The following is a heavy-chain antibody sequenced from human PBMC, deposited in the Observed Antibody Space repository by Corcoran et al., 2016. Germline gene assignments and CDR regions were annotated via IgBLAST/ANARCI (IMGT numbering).Heavy chain of an antibody. J-gene: IGHJ6*02. D-gene: IGHD4-17*01. CDR1: GGSISSYY. CDR2: IYYSGST. CDR3: ARVSLTTEYYYGMDV. V-gene: IGHV4-59*01. Sequence: HVQLQESGPGLVKPSETLSLTCTVSGGSISSYYWSWIRQPPRQGLEWMGYIYYSGSTNYNPSLKSRVTISVDTSKNQFPLKLSSVAAADTAVYYCARVSLTTEYYYGMDVWGQGTTVTGSS.